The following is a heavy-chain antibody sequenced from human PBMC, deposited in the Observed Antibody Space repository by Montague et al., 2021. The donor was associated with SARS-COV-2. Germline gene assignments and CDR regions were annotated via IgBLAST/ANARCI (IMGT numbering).Heavy chain of an antibody. D-gene: IGHD3-22*01. V-gene: IGHV4-59*01. J-gene: IGHJ4*02. Sequence: SETLSLTCTVSGGSISSYYWNWIRQPPGKGLEWIGYIYYSGRTXXXPSXXXRVTISVDTSKNQFSLKLSSVTVADTAVYYCARGGGSGYRYYFDYWGQGSLVTVSS. CDR1: GGSISSYY. CDR2: IYYSGRT. CDR3: ARGGGSGYRYYFDY.